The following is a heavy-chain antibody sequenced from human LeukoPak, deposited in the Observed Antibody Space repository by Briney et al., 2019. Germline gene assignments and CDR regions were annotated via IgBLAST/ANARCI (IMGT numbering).Heavy chain of an antibody. CDR3: ARRKQWLDPYFDY. CDR2: IIPIFGIA. V-gene: IGHV1-69*04. D-gene: IGHD6-19*01. CDR1: GGTFSSYA. Sequence: SVKVSCKASGGTFSSYAISWVRQAPGRGLEWMGRIIPIFGIANYALKFQGRVTITADKSTSTAYMELSSLRSEDTAVYYCARRKQWLDPYFDYWGQGTLVTVSS. J-gene: IGHJ4*02.